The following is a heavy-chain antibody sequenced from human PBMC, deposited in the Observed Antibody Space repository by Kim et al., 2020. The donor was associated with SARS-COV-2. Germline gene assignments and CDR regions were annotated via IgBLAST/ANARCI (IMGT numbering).Heavy chain of an antibody. V-gene: IGHV4-39*07. D-gene: IGHD6-13*01. CDR2: IYYSGST. CDR3: AREDTISSSWYKTGYFDY. Sequence: SETLSLTCTVSGGSISSSSYYWGWIRQPPGKGLEWIGSIYYSGSTYYNPSLKSRVTISVDTSKNQFSLKLSSVTAADTAVYYCAREDTISSSWYKTGYFDYWGQGTLVTVSS. CDR1: GGSISSSSYY. J-gene: IGHJ4*02.